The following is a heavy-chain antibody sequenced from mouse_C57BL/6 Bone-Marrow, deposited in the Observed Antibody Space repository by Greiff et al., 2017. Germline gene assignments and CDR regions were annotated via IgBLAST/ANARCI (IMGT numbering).Heavy chain of an antibody. Sequence: QVQLQQSGAELVRPGTSVKVSCKASGYAFTNYLIEWVKQRPGQGLEWIGVINPGSGGTNYNEKFKGKATLTADKSSSTAYMQLSSLTSEDSAVYFCARPDGYQGAMDYWGQGTSVTVSS. D-gene: IGHD2-3*01. CDR2: INPGSGGT. CDR1: GYAFTNYL. CDR3: ARPDGYQGAMDY. J-gene: IGHJ4*01. V-gene: IGHV1-54*01.